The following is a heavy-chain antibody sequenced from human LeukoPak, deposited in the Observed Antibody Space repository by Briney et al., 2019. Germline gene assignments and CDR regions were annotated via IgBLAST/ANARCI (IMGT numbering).Heavy chain of an antibody. Sequence: ASVKVACKASGYTFTAYYMHWVRQAPGQGLEWMGIINPSGGSTSYAQKFQGRVTMTRDTSTSTVYMELSSLRSEDTAVYYCARVGQWLAEYYFDYWGQGTQATVSS. CDR3: ARVGQWLAEYYFDY. D-gene: IGHD6-19*01. V-gene: IGHV1-46*01. J-gene: IGHJ4*02. CDR2: INPSGGST. CDR1: GYTFTAYY.